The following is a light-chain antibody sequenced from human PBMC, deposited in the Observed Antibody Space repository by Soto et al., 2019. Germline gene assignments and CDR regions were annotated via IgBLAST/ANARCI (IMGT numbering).Light chain of an antibody. CDR3: QQYNSYST. V-gene: IGKV1-5*03. Sequence: DIQMTQSPSSLSASVEDRVIITCRASQSISNHLNWYQQKPGKAPKLLIYKASTLKSGVPSRFSGSGSGTEFTLTISSLQPDDFASYYCQQYNSYSTFGQGTKVDIK. CDR1: QSISNH. J-gene: IGKJ1*01. CDR2: KAS.